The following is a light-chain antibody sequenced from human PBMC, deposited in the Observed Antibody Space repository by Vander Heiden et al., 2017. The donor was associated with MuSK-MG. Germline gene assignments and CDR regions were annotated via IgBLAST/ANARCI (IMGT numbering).Light chain of an antibody. CDR2: AAS. V-gene: IGKV1-27*01. Sequence: DIHMTPPPSALSASLGGRVTIASRASQGISNYLAWYQQKPGTGPKLLIYAASTLQSGVPSRFSGSGSGTDFALTISSLQPEDVATYYCQKYNSAPWTFGQGTRVEIK. CDR1: QGISNY. CDR3: QKYNSAPWT. J-gene: IGKJ1*01.